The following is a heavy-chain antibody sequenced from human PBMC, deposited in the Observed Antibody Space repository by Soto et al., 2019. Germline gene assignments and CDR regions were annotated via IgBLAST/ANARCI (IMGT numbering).Heavy chain of an antibody. V-gene: IGHV3-23*01. D-gene: IGHD3-16*01. J-gene: IGHJ4*02. CDR2: ISGSGGST. Sequence: EVQLLESGGGLVQTGGSLRLSCAASGLTFSSYAMSWVRKAPGKGLEWVSAISGSGGSTYYADSVKGRFTISRDNSKNTLYLQMNSLRAEDTAVYYCAKSQRLDYDYIWGSYLRYWGQGTLVTVSS. CDR3: AKSQRLDYDYIWGSYLRY. CDR1: GLTFSSYA.